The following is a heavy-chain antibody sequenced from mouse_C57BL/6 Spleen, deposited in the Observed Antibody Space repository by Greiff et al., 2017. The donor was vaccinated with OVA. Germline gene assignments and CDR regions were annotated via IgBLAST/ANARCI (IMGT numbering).Heavy chain of an antibody. D-gene: IGHD1-1*01. Sequence: QVQLQQSGPELVKPGASVKISCKASGYTFTDYYINWVKQRPGQGLEWIGWIFPGSGSTYYNEKFKGKATLTVDKSSSTAYMLLSSLTSEDSAVFFCSCPLYYGLSSWFAYWGQVTLVTVSA. J-gene: IGHJ3*01. CDR1: GYTFTDYY. CDR2: IFPGSGST. V-gene: IGHV1-75*01. CDR3: SCPLYYGLSSWFAY.